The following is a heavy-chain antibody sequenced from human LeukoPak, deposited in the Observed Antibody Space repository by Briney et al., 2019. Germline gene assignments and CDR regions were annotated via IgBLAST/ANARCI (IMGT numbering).Heavy chain of an antibody. V-gene: IGHV1-69*05. CDR2: IIPIFGTA. Sequence: ASVKVSCKASGYTFISYGISWVRQAPGKGLEWMGGIIPIFGTANYAQKFQGRVTITTDESTSTAYMELSSLRSEDTAVYYCARESEVKAFDIWGQGTMVTVSS. D-gene: IGHD2-21*01. J-gene: IGHJ3*02. CDR1: GYTFISYG. CDR3: ARESEVKAFDI.